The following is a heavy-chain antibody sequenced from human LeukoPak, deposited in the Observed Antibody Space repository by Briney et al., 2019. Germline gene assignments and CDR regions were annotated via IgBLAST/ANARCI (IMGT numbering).Heavy chain of an antibody. V-gene: IGHV4-38-2*01. Sequence: PSETLSLTCAVSGYSISSGYYWGWIRQPPGKGLEWIGSIYHSGSTYYNPSLKCRVTISVDTSKNQFSLKLSSVTAADTAVYYCARCNIGYGQVANWFDPWGQGTLVTVSS. J-gene: IGHJ5*02. CDR2: IYHSGST. CDR1: GYSISSGYY. CDR3: ARCNIGYGQVANWFDP. D-gene: IGHD5-18*01.